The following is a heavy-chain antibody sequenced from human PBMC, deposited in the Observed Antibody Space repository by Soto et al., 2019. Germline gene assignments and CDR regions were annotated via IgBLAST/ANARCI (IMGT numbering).Heavy chain of an antibody. J-gene: IGHJ3*02. CDR1: GYSFTSYW. D-gene: IGHD6-13*01. V-gene: IGHV5-51*01. CDR3: ARVSSPYSRSPFDI. Sequence: RESLKISCKGSGYSFTSYWIGWVRQMPGKGLAWMGIIYPGDSDTRYSPSFQGQVTISADKSIITAYLQWRSLKASDTAMYYCARVSSPYSRSPFDIWGQGTMVTVSS. CDR2: IYPGDSDT.